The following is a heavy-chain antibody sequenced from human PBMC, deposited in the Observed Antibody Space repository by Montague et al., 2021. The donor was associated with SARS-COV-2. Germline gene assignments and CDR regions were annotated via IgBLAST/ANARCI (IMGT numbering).Heavy chain of an antibody. V-gene: IGHV2-70*01. Sequence: PALVKPTQTLTLTCTFSGFSVSTSGLCVSWIRQPPGKALEWLALIDWDDDTYYSTSLKTRLAISKYTSKNQVVLTMTDMDPVDTGTYYCARIPEYSSGGGPDWCFDLWGRGTLVTVSS. CDR3: ARIPEYSSGGGPDWCFDL. D-gene: IGHD6-19*01. CDR1: GFSVSTSGLC. J-gene: IGHJ2*01. CDR2: IDWDDDT.